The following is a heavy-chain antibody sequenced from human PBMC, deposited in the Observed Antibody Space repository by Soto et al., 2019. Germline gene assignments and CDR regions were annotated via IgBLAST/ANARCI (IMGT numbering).Heavy chain of an antibody. CDR2: INHSGSN. Sequence: PSETLSLTCVVSGGSFSTYYYNWIRQSPGKGLEWSGEINHSGSNNYSPSLKSRVTMSLDTSKNQSSLKLTSVTAADTAVYYCARGGSNDCQVPFDIRDKGPMVTV. V-gene: IGHV4-34*01. D-gene: IGHD2-21*02. CDR1: GGSFSTYY. CDR3: ARGGSNDCQVPFDI. J-gene: IGHJ3*02.